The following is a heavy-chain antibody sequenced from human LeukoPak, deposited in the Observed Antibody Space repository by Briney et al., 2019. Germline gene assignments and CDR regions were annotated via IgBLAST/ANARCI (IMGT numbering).Heavy chain of an antibody. V-gene: IGHV3-7*03. Sequence: SLRLSCAASGFTFSSYWMNWARQAPGKGLEWVASINHNGNVNYYVDSVKGRFTISRDNAKNSLYLQMSNLRAEDTAAYFCARGGGLDVWGQGATVTVSS. CDR1: GFTFSSYW. D-gene: IGHD3-16*01. J-gene: IGHJ6*02. CDR2: INHNGNVN. CDR3: ARGGGLDV.